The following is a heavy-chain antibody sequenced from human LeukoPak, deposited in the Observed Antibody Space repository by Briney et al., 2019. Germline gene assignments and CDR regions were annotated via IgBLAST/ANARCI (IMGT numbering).Heavy chain of an antibody. CDR3: ARQYCSGGDCYFFD. CDR2: ITTGGPNT. D-gene: IGHD2-15*01. Sequence: GGSLRLSCTASGFTFSSYTMSWVRQAPGKGLKWVSTITTGGPNTYYADSVKGRFTVSRDDSKNTLYLQMNSLRAEDTALYYCARQYCSGGDCYFFDWGQGTLVTVSS. J-gene: IGHJ4*02. CDR1: GFTFSSYT. V-gene: IGHV3-23*01.